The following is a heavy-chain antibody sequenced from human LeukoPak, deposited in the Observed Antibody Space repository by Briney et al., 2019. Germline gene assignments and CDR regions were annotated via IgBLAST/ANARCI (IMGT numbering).Heavy chain of an antibody. CDR1: GFSLSTSGVA. CDR3: AHRLGFGDYGYFDF. Sequence: SGPTLVKPTQTLTLTCTFSGFSLSTSGVAVGWIRQPPGKALEWLALIYWDDDKRYSPSLKSRLTITKDTSKNQVVLTMTNMDPVDTATYYCAHRLGFGDYGYFDFWGQGTLVTVSS. V-gene: IGHV2-5*02. J-gene: IGHJ4*02. D-gene: IGHD4-17*01. CDR2: IYWDDDK.